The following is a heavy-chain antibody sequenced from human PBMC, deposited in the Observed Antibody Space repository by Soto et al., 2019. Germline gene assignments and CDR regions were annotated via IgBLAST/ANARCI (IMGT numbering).Heavy chain of an antibody. Sequence: EVQLVESGGGLVKPGGSLRLSCAVSGFIFSDFSMNWVRQAPGKGLEWVASIGSSGGNSFYADSVKGRFIISRDNAKTSLDLQINSLRAEDTAVYYCAREKRHNSLGGRFGMDVWCQGTTVTVS. J-gene: IGHJ6*02. CDR2: IGSSGGNS. V-gene: IGHV3-21*01. D-gene: IGHD1-1*01. CDR3: AREKRHNSLGGRFGMDV. CDR1: GFIFSDFS.